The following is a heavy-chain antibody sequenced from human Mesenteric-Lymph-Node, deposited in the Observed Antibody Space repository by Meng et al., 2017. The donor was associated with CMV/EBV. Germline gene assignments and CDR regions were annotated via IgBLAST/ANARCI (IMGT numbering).Heavy chain of an antibody. CDR1: GFTFSSYG. D-gene: IGHD6-13*01. CDR3: AYSSSWYCFDY. V-gene: IGHV3-33*01. CDR2: IWDDGSNK. J-gene: IGHJ4*02. Sequence: LSLTCAASGFTFSSYGMHWVRQAPGKGLEWVAVIWDDGSNKYYAHSVKGRFTISRDNSKNTLYLQMNSLRAEDTAVYYCAYSSSWYCFDYWGQGTLVTVSS.